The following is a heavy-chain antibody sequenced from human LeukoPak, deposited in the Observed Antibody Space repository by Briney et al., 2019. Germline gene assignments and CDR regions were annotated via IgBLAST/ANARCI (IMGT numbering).Heavy chain of an antibody. CDR1: GFTVSSNY. D-gene: IGHD6-6*01. Sequence: GGSLRLSCAASGFTVSSNYMSWVRQAPGKGLEWVSVIYSGGSTYYADSVKGRFTISRDNAKNSLYLQMNSLRAEDTAVYYCARDGYSSSSGLFVYWGQGTLVTVSS. V-gene: IGHV3-53*01. J-gene: IGHJ4*02. CDR2: IYSGGST. CDR3: ARDGYSSSSGLFVY.